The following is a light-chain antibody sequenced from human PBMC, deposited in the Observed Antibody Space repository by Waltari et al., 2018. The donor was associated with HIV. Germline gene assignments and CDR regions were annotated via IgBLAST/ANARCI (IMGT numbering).Light chain of an antibody. J-gene: IGLJ1*01. CDR3: CSYAGSYNYV. V-gene: IGLV2-11*01. CDR1: SSDVGGYTY. CDR2: EVS. Sequence: QSALTQPRPVSGSPGQSVTISFTGTSSDVGGYTYVSWYQQHPGKAPKLIIYEVSKRPSGVPARSSGSKSGNTASLTISGLQAEDEADYYCCSYAGSYNYVFGTGTKVTVL.